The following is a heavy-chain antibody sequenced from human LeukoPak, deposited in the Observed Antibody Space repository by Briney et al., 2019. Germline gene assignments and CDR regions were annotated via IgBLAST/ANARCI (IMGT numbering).Heavy chain of an antibody. CDR2: IYSGGST. CDR3: AKAQLWSKYYFDY. J-gene: IGHJ4*02. CDR1: GFTVSSNY. Sequence: GGSLRLSCAASGFTVSSNYMSWVRQAPGKGLEWVSVIYSGGSTYYADSVKGRFTISRDNSKNTLYLQMNSLRAEDTAVYYCAKAQLWSKYYFDYWGQGTLVTVSS. V-gene: IGHV3-66*02. D-gene: IGHD5-18*01.